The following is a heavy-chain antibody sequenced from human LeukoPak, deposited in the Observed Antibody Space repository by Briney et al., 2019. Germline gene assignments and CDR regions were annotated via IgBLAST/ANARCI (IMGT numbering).Heavy chain of an antibody. J-gene: IGHJ2*01. V-gene: IGHV3-74*01. D-gene: IGHD4-17*01. CDR3: ARETTVIREWYLDL. Sequence: QPGGSLRLSCAASGLTLSNYWMDWVRQAPGKGLVWVSRMNSNGSSTSYADSVKGRFSISRDNAKNTLYLQMNSLRAEDTAVYYCARETTVIREWYLDLWSRRTLVTVAS. CDR1: GLTLSNYW. CDR2: MNSNGSST.